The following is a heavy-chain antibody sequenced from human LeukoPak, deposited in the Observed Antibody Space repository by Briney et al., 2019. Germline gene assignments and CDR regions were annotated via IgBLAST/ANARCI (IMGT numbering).Heavy chain of an antibody. CDR2: VYYSGST. J-gene: IGHJ3*02. V-gene: IGHV4-39*07. CDR1: GGSISSSSYY. CDR3: ARVIDAGAFDI. D-gene: IGHD5-24*01. Sequence: SETLSLTCTVSGGSISSSSYYWGWIRQPPGKELQWIASVYYSGSTYYNPSLKSRVTISVDTSKNQFSLKLSSVTAADTAVYYCARVIDAGAFDIWGQGTMVTVSS.